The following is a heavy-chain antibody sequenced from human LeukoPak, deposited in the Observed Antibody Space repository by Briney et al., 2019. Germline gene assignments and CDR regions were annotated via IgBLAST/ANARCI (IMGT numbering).Heavy chain of an antibody. CDR2: IYSGGST. V-gene: IGHV3-53*01. D-gene: IGHD4-11*01. Sequence: GGSLRLSCAASGFTVSSNYMSWVRQAPGKGLEWVSVIYSGGSTYYADSVKGRFTISRDNSKNTLYLQMNSLRAEDTAVYYCARGGSHSSGHYYYMDVWGKGTTVTVSS. CDR3: ARGGSHSSGHYYYMDV. CDR1: GFTVSSNY. J-gene: IGHJ6*03.